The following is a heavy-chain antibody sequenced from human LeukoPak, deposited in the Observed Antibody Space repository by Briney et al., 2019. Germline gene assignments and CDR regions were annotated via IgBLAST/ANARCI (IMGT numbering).Heavy chain of an antibody. J-gene: IGHJ4*02. CDR3: FSLDYYGSVSYYPLPRN. Sequence: ASVTVSCTASGYTFTSNGISWVRQAPGQGLEWMGWISAYNGNTNYAQKLQGRVTMTTDTSTSTAYMELRSLRSDDTAVYYCFSLDYYGSVSYYPLPRNWGQGTLVTVSS. V-gene: IGHV1-18*01. CDR2: ISAYNGNT. CDR1: GYTFTSNG. D-gene: IGHD3-10*01.